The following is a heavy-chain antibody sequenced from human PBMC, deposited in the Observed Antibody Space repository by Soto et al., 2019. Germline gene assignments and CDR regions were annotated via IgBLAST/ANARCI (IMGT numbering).Heavy chain of an antibody. J-gene: IGHJ6*02. CDR1: GYSFANYW. D-gene: IGHD6-19*01. CDR2: IYPGDSDT. V-gene: IGHV5-51*01. CDR3: ARPREAGKYYYGVDV. Sequence: GESLTISCKGSGYSFANYWIGWVRQMPGKGLEWMGIIYPGDSDTRYSPSFQGQVTISADKSISTAYLQWSSLKASDTAMYYCARPREAGKYYYGVDVWGQGTTVTVSS.